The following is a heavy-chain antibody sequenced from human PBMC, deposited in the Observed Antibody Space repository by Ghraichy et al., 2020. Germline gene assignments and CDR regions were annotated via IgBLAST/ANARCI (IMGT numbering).Heavy chain of an antibody. Sequence: GESLNISCKASGYSFTGYWIGWVRQMPGKGLEWMGIIFPGDSDTRYGPSFQGQVTISADKSISTAYLQWSSLKASDTAMYYCARQPPTITTGIYDFDSWGQGTLVTVSS. CDR3: ARQPPTITTGIYDFDS. CDR2: IFPGDSDT. D-gene: IGHD4-11*01. V-gene: IGHV5-51*01. J-gene: IGHJ4*02. CDR1: GYSFTGYW.